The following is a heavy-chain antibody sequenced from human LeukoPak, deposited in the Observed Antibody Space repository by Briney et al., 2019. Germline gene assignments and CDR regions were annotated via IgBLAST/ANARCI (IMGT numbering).Heavy chain of an antibody. CDR3: ARHPWVGSRGAFDI. Sequence: KASETLSLTCTVSGGSISSYYWSWIRQPPGKGLEWIGYIYYSGSTNYNPSLKSRVTISVDTSKNQFSLKLGSVTAADTAVYYCARHPWVGSRGAFDIWGQGTMVTASS. V-gene: IGHV4-59*08. CDR2: IYYSGST. J-gene: IGHJ3*02. D-gene: IGHD1-26*01. CDR1: GGSISSYY.